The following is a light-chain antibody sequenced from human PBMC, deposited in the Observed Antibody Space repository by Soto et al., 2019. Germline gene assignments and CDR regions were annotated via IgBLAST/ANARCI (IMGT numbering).Light chain of an antibody. CDR2: SHD. CDR3: AAWDDSLNGFV. CDR1: NSNIGSDT. J-gene: IGLJ1*01. Sequence: QSVLTQPPSVSGTPGQRVTISCSGLNSNIGSDTVIWCQHLPGTAPKLLIYSHDQRPSGVPDRFSGSRSGTSASLAISGLQSEDEADYYCAAWDDSLNGFVFGTGTKVTVL. V-gene: IGLV1-44*01.